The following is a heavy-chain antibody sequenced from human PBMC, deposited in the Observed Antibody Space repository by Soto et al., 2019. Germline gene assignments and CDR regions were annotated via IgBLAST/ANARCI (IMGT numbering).Heavy chain of an antibody. CDR3: ARGTVITIFGVVIIPSAFDI. V-gene: IGHV4-34*01. CDR1: GGSFSGYY. Sequence: SETLSLTCAVYGGSFSGYYWSWIRQPPGKGLEWIGEINHSGSTNYNPSLKSRVTISVDTSKNQFSLKLSSVTAADTAVYYCARGTVITIFGVVIIPSAFDIWCQGTMVSVSS. CDR2: INHSGST. J-gene: IGHJ3*02. D-gene: IGHD3-3*01.